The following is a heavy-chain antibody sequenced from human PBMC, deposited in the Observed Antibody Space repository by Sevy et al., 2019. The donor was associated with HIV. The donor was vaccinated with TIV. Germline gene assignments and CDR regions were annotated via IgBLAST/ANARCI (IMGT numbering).Heavy chain of an antibody. V-gene: IGHV3-30*09. CDR3: ARVGVSYCTDDCYHRFDY. J-gene: IGHJ4*02. D-gene: IGHD2-21*02. CDR2: ISYDGRNK. CDR1: GFTFSSYA. Sequence: GGSLRLSCSASGFTFSSYALLWVRQAPGKGLEWVSLISYDGRNKYYSDSVKGRFAISRDESKTTQFLQMESLRTEDTAIYYCARVGVSYCTDDCYHRFDYWGRGTLVTVSS.